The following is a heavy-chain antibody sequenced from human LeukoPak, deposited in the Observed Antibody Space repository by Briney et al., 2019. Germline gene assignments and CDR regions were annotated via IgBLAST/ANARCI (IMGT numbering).Heavy chain of an antibody. CDR1: GYKFTNYW. D-gene: IGHD5-24*01. V-gene: IGHV5-51*01. CDR2: ISPGDSHT. J-gene: IGHJ4*02. Sequence: HGQSLKISCQGSGYKFTNYWIAWVRLMPGKVLEWMGIISPGDSHTRYSPSFHGQVTISADKSISTAYLQWSSLKASDTAIYYCARLEDVYRRFDYWGQGTLVTVSS. CDR3: ARLEDVYRRFDY.